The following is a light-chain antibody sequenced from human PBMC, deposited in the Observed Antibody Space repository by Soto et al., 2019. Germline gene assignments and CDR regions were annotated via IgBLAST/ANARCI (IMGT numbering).Light chain of an antibody. J-gene: IGLJ3*02. CDR1: SRDVGSYNL. CDR2: KGS. V-gene: IGLV2-23*01. CDR3: CSYARSSTSV. Sequence: QSALTQPASVSGSPGQSITISCTGTSRDVGSYNLVSWYQQHPGKAPKLMIYKGSKRPSGVSNRFSGSKSGNTASLTVSGLQAEDEAHYYCCSYARSSTSVFGGGTKLPVL.